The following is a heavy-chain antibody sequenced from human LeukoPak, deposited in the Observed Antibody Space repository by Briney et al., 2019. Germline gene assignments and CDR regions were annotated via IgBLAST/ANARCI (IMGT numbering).Heavy chain of an antibody. CDR2: IYTSGST. V-gene: IGHV4-4*07. CDR3: ATEPSASIAAAGHFDY. Sequence: SETLSLTCTVSGGSISSYYWSWIRQPAGKGLEWIGRIYTSGSTNYNPSLKSRVTMSVDTSKNQFSLTLSSVTAADTAVYYCATEPSASIAAAGHFDYWGQGTLVPVSS. D-gene: IGHD6-13*01. J-gene: IGHJ4*02. CDR1: GGSISSYY.